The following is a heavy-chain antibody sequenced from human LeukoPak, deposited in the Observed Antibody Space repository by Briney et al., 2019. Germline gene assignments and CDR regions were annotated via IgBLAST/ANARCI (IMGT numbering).Heavy chain of an antibody. CDR2: LSKSGNT. CDR3: ARARYVNSFYAFDI. J-gene: IGHJ3*02. CDR1: GGSIISYY. D-gene: IGHD3-9*01. V-gene: IGHV4-59*01. Sequence: SETLSLTCTVSGGSIISYYWSWIRLPPGKGLEWIGYLSKSGNTNYSPSLKSRVTIFGDTSKNQFFLKLSSVTAADTAVYYCARARYVNSFYAFDIWGQGTLVTASS.